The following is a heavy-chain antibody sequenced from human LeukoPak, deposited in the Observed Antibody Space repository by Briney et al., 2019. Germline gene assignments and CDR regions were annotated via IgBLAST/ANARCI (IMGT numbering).Heavy chain of an antibody. D-gene: IGHD6-13*01. Sequence: GESLKISCKISGYRLTDNWIGWMRQVPGKGLEWLGLIYPGDSDTRYSPSFQGQVTFSMDMSINTAYLQWGGLKASDTAIYYCVRFGLTSSLDYWGHGTLVTVSS. V-gene: IGHV5-51*01. J-gene: IGHJ4*01. CDR3: VRFGLTSSLDY. CDR1: GYRLTDNW. CDR2: IYPGDSDT.